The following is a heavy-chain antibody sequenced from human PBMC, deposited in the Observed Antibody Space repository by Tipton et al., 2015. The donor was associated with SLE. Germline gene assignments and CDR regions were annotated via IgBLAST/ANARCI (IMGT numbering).Heavy chain of an antibody. Sequence: TLSLTCTVSGGSISTYYWSWIRQPPGKGLEWIGYIYYSGGTNYNPSLKSRVTISVDTSKNQFSLKLSSVTAADTAVYYCARDLNGYNRGWYYYMDVWGKGTTVTVSS. CDR2: IYYSGGT. J-gene: IGHJ6*03. CDR1: GGSISTYY. V-gene: IGHV4-59*01. D-gene: IGHD5-24*01. CDR3: ARDLNGYNRGWYYYMDV.